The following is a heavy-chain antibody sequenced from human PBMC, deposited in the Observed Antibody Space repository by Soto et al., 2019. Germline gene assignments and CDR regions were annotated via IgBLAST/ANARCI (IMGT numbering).Heavy chain of an antibody. V-gene: IGHV1-3*01. CDR2: INAGNGNT. CDR3: ARFAPVTTPYYYYYGMDV. J-gene: IGHJ6*02. Sequence: QVQLVQSGAEVKKPGASVKVSCKASGYTFTSYAMHWVRQAPGQRLEWMGWINAGNGNTKYSQKFQGRVTITRDTTASTAYMELRSLRSKDTAVYYCARFAPVTTPYYYYYGMDVWGQGTTVTVSS. CDR1: GYTFTSYA. D-gene: IGHD4-4*01.